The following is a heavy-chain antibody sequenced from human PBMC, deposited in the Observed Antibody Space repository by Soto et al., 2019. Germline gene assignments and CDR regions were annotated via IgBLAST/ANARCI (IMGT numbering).Heavy chain of an antibody. V-gene: IGHV3-49*04. CDR2: IRNQTYSGTT. CDR3: TRDYCSSTSCYNWFDP. CDR1: GFTFGNYA. D-gene: IGHD2-2*01. J-gene: IGHJ5*02. Sequence: SLRLSCTVSGFTFGNYAINWVRQAPGKGLEWVGLIRNQTYSGTTQYAASVKGRFTISRDDSKSIAYLQMNSLKTEDTAVYYCTRDYCSSTSCYNWFDPWGQGTLVTVSS.